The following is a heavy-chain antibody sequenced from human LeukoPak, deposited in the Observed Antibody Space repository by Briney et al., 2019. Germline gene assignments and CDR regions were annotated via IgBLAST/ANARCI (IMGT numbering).Heavy chain of an antibody. CDR2: IYYSGST. D-gene: IGHD6-13*01. CDR1: GGSISSYY. V-gene: IGHV4-59*01. J-gene: IGHJ4*02. CDR3: AREVLKLGLYYFDY. Sequence: PSETLSLTCTVSGGSISSYYWSWIRQPPGKGLEWIGYIYYSGSTNYNPSLKSRVTISVDTSKNQSSLKLSSVTAADTAVYYCAREVLKLGLYYFDYWGQGTLVTVSS.